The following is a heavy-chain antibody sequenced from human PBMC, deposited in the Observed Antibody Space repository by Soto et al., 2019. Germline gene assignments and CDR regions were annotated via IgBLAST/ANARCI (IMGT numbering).Heavy chain of an antibody. CDR3: AKGFTMIVVVTSNFDY. D-gene: IGHD3-22*01. CDR1: GFTFSIYA. J-gene: IGHJ4*02. Sequence: QPGGSLRLSCAASGFTFSIYAMSWVRQAPGKGLEWVSAISGSGGSTYYADSVKGRFTISRDNSKNTLYLQMNSLRAEDTAVYYCAKGFTMIVVVTSNFDYWGQGTLVTVSS. V-gene: IGHV3-23*01. CDR2: ISGSGGST.